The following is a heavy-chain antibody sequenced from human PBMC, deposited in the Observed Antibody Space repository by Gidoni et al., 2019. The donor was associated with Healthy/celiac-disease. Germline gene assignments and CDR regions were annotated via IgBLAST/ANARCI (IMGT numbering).Heavy chain of an antibody. CDR2: ISPIFGTA. Sequence: QVQLVQSGAEVQQPGSSVKVSCKASVGTFSSSAISWVRQAPGQGLEWMGGISPIFGTANYAQKFQGRVTITADESTSTAYMELSSLRSEDTAVYYCASEYYDSSGYEHYFDYWGQGTLVTVSS. J-gene: IGHJ4*02. D-gene: IGHD3-22*01. CDR1: VGTFSSSA. V-gene: IGHV1-69*01. CDR3: ASEYYDSSGYEHYFDY.